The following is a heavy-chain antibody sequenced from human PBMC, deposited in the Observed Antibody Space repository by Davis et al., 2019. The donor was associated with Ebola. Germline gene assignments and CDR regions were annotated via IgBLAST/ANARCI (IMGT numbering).Heavy chain of an antibody. J-gene: IGHJ3*02. D-gene: IGHD4-17*01. CDR2: INHSGST. CDR3: ARLGLSTVTTSIRAFDI. CDR1: GGSFSGYY. V-gene: IGHV4-34*01. Sequence: MPSETLSLTCAVYGGSFSGYYWSWIRQPPGKGLEWIGEINHSGSTNYNPSLKSRVTISVDTSKNQFSLKLSSVTAADTAVYYCARLGLSTVTTSIRAFDIWGQGTMVTVSS.